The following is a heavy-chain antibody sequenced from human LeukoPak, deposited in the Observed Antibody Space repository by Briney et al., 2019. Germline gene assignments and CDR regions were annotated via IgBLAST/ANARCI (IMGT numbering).Heavy chain of an antibody. CDR1: GGSIRGSSYY. D-gene: IGHD5-18*01. CDR3: ARDLGYTFDYNWFDP. V-gene: IGHV4-39*07. CDR2: IYYSGRT. J-gene: IGHJ5*02. Sequence: SETLSLTCSVSGGSIRGSSYYWGWIRQPPGRGLEWIASIYYSGRTYDNPSLKSRVTISVDTSKNHFSLKMTSVTAADTAVYYRARDLGYTFDYNWFDPWGQGTLVTVSS.